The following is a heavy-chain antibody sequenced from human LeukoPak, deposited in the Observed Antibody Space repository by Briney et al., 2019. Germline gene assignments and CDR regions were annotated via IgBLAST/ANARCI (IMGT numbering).Heavy chain of an antibody. CDR2: IRDSISYI. D-gene: IGHD1-26*01. J-gene: IGHJ6*02. Sequence: GGSLRLSCAASGFTFSSYRMNWVRQAPGEGLEWVSSIRDSISYIYHADSVKGRFTISRDNAKNSEYLQMNSVRAEDKATDYCTKGENGMDVWGQGTTVTVSS. V-gene: IGHV3-21*01. CDR3: TKGENGMDV. CDR1: GFTFSSYR.